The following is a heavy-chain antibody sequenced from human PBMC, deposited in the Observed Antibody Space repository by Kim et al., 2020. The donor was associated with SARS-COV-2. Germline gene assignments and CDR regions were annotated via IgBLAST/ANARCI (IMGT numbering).Heavy chain of an antibody. Sequence: SVKGRSNTSRSNSKNTLYLQMNSLRAEDTAVYYCAKVGGAGTNRVYYFDYWGQGTLVTVSS. CDR3: AKVGGAGTNRVYYFDY. D-gene: IGHD3-16*01. V-gene: IGHV3-23*03. J-gene: IGHJ4*02.